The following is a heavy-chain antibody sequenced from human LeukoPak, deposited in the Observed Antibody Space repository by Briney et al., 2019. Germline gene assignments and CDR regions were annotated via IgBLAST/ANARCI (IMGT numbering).Heavy chain of an antibody. CDR1: GYTFSTYS. D-gene: IGHD3-10*01. CDR3: ARGSADFAH. CDR2: ISGYNGNT. V-gene: IGHV1-18*01. J-gene: IGHJ4*02. Sequence: ASVKVSCKASGYTFSTYSISWVRQAPGQWPEWMGWISGYNGNTNYAQKFQGRVTTTRDTSTSTAYMELRSLTSDDTAVYYCARGSADFAHWGQGTRVTVSS.